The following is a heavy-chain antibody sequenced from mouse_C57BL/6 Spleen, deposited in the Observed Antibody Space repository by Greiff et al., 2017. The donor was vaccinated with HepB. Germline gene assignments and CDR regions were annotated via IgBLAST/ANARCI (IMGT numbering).Heavy chain of an antibody. CDR3: ARDSGNYEAWFAY. D-gene: IGHD2-1*01. Sequence: EVQGVESGGGLVKPGGSLKLSCAASGFTFSSYAMSWVRQTPEKRLEWVATISDGGSYTYYPDNVKGRFTISRDNAKNNLYLQMSHLKSEDTAMYYCARDSGNYEAWFAYWGQGTLVTVSA. CDR1: GFTFSSYA. V-gene: IGHV5-4*01. CDR2: ISDGGSYT. J-gene: IGHJ3*01.